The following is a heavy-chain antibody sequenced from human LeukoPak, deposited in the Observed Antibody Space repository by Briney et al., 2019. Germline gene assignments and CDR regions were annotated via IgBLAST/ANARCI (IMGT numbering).Heavy chain of an antibody. CDR1: GFTFSNYG. CDR3: ARGEPLTVTTSDYFDY. CDR2: TWYDGSNK. J-gene: IGHJ4*02. Sequence: GRSLRLSCAASGFTFSNYGMHWVRQAPGKGLEWVAVTWYDGSNKYYADSVKGRFTISRDNSKNTLYLHMNSLRAEDTAVYYCARGEPLTVTTSDYFDYWDQGTLVTVSS. V-gene: IGHV3-33*01. D-gene: IGHD4-17*01.